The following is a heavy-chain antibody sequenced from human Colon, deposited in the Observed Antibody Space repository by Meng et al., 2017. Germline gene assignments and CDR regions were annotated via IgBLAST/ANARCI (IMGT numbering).Heavy chain of an antibody. CDR2: ISSSGSTI. CDR3: ARGRYYYDSSGYYYSFPHYFDY. D-gene: IGHD3-22*01. CDR1: GFTFSDYY. V-gene: IGHV3-11*01. J-gene: IGHJ4*02. Sequence: GESLKISCAASGFTFSDYYMSWIRQAPGKGLEWVSYISSSGSTIYYADSVKGRFTISRDNAKNSLYLQMNSLRAEDTAVYYCARGRYYYDSSGYYYSFPHYFDYWGQGTLVTVSS.